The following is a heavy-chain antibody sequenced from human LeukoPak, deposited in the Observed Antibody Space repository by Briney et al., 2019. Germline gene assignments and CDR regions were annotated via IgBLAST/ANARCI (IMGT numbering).Heavy chain of an antibody. Sequence: GGSLILSCAASEFTFTSYELNWVRQAPGKGLEWVSYISSSGNTISYADSVKGRFTISRDNAKNSLYLQVISLRAEDTAVYYCARGPSIAARYDAFDIWGQGTMVTVSS. V-gene: IGHV3-48*03. CDR3: ARGPSIAARYDAFDI. CDR1: EFTFTSYE. CDR2: ISSSGNTI. J-gene: IGHJ3*02. D-gene: IGHD6-6*01.